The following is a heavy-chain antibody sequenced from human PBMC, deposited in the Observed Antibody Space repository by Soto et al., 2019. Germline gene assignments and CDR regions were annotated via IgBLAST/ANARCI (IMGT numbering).Heavy chain of an antibody. D-gene: IGHD3-10*01. J-gene: IGHJ4*01. CDR3: ARYQESRRGPTYGSAY. Sequence: QVHLVESGGGVVQPVRSLRISCAASGLTFTNYNMHWVRQAPGKGLEWVAVISYDGSITKYADSVMGRFTISRDNSKNPLFLQVNGLRVEDTAMYYCARYQESRRGPTYGSAYWGQGILVTVSA. CDR1: GLTFTNYN. V-gene: IGHV3-30*04. CDR2: ISYDGSIT.